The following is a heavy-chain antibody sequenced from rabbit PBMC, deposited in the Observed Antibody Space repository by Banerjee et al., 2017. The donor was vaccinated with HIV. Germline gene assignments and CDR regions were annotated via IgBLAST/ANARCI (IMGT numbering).Heavy chain of an antibody. D-gene: IGHD4-1*01. CDR1: GFSFSNGYV. Sequence: QSLEESGGDLVQPEGSLTLTCTASGFSFSNGYVMCWVRQAPGKGLEWIACIYAGVSDTTYCASWAKGRFTISKTSSTTVALQMTSLTAADTATYFCARDLAGVIGWNFNLWGPGTLVTVS. V-gene: IGHV1S40*01. J-gene: IGHJ4*01. CDR3: ARDLAGVIGWNFNL. CDR2: IYAGVSDTT.